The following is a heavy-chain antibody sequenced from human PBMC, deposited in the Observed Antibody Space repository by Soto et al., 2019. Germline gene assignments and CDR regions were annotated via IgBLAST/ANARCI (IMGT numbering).Heavy chain of an antibody. J-gene: IGHJ4*02. Sequence: SGPTLVNPTETLTLTCTVSGFSLSNARMGASWIRQPPGKALEWLAHIFSNDEKSYSTSLKSRLTISKDTSKSQVVLTMTNMDPVDTATYYCARIRTVADFYDYWGQGTLVTVSS. CDR3: ARIRTVADFYDY. CDR2: IFSNDEK. V-gene: IGHV2-26*01. D-gene: IGHD6-19*01. CDR1: GFSLSNARMG.